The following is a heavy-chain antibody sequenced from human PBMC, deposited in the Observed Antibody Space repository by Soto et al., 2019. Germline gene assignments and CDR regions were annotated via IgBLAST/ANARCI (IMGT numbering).Heavy chain of an antibody. CDR2: IYWDDDK. J-gene: IGHJ5*02. Sequence: QITLKESGPTLVKPTQTLTLTCTFSGFSLTTSGVGVGWIRQPPGKALKGLALIYWDDDKRYSPSLKSRLTTTNDTSKNQVFLTMTNMDPADTATYFCAHRTTTVTWWFDPWGQGTLVTVSS. D-gene: IGHD4-17*01. CDR3: AHRTTTVTWWFDP. CDR1: GFSLTTSGVG. V-gene: IGHV2-5*02.